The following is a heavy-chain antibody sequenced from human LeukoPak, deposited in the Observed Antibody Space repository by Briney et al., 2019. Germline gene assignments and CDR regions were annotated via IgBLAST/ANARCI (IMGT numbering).Heavy chain of an antibody. CDR3: ARKVYASEAFDY. V-gene: IGHV3-30*02. CDR1: GFTFSSYG. CDR2: IRYDGSNK. Sequence: PGGSLRLSCAASGFTFSSYGMHWVRQAPGKGLEWVAFIRYDGSNKYYADSVKGRFTISRDNSKNTLYLQMNSLRAEDTAVYYCARKVYASEAFDYSGQGTLVTVSS. J-gene: IGHJ4*02. D-gene: IGHD2-8*01.